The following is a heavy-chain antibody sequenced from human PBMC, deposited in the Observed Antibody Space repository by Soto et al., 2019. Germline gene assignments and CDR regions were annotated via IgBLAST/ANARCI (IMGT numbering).Heavy chain of an antibody. Sequence: RSLSCTASGVTFGDYARSSVRQAPGKGLEWVGFIRSKAYGGTTEYAASVKGRFTISRDDSKSIAYLQMNSLKTEDTAVYYCTRGSKYFQHWGQGTLVTVSS. CDR1: GVTFGDYA. D-gene: IGHD4-4*01. V-gene: IGHV3-49*04. J-gene: IGHJ1*01. CDR2: IRSKAYGGTT. CDR3: TRGSKYFQH.